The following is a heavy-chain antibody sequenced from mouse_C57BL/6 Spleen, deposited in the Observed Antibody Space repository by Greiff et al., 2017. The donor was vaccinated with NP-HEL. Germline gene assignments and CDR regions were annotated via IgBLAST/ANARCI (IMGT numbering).Heavy chain of an antibody. V-gene: IGHV1-55*01. Sequence: QVQLQQSGAELVKPGASVKMSCKASGYTFTSYWITWVKQRPGQGLEWIGDIYPGSGSTNYNEKFKSKATLTVDTSSSTAYMQLSSLTSEDSAVYYCARRDYDRAMDYWGQGTSVTVSS. D-gene: IGHD2-4*01. CDR2: IYPGSGST. J-gene: IGHJ4*01. CDR1: GYTFTSYW. CDR3: ARRDYDRAMDY.